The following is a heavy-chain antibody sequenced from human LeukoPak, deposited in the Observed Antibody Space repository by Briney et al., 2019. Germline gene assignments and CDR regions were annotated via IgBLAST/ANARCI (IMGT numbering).Heavy chain of an antibody. D-gene: IGHD1-20*01. CDR1: GGSISSSSYY. Sequence: SETLSLTCTVSGGSISSSSYYWGWIRQPPGKGLEWIGSIYYSGSTNYNPSLKSRVTISVDTSKNQFSLKLSSVTAADTAVYYCARDRADNWNDAKDAFDIWGQGTMVTVSS. J-gene: IGHJ3*02. V-gene: IGHV4-39*07. CDR2: IYYSGST. CDR3: ARDRADNWNDAKDAFDI.